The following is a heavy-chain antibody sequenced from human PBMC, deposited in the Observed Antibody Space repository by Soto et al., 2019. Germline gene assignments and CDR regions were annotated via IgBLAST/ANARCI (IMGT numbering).Heavy chain of an antibody. V-gene: IGHV3-23*01. J-gene: IGHJ5*02. CDR1: GFTFSSYA. CDR2: ISGSGGST. Sequence: GGSLRLSCAASGFTFSSYAMSWVRQAPGKGLEWVSAISGSGGSTYYADSVKGRFTISRDNSKNTLYLQMNSLRAEDTAVYHCAKGDSSGYYRSPAEFDPWGQGTLVTVSS. CDR3: AKGDSSGYYRSPAEFDP. D-gene: IGHD3-22*01.